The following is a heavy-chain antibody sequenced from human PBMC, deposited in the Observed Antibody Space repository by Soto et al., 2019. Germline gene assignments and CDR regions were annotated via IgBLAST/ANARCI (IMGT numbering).Heavy chain of an antibody. CDR2: IISIFGTA. D-gene: IGHD2-2*01. CDR3: ARHVPAAGYYYGMDV. J-gene: IGHJ6*02. V-gene: IGHV1-69*12. CDR1: GGTFSSYA. Sequence: QVQLVQSGAEVKKPGSSVNVSCKASGGTFSSYAISWVRQAPGQGLEWMGGIISIFGTANYAPKSQGRVTITADESTSTAYMELSSLRSEDTAVYYCARHVPAAGYYYGMDVWGQGTTVTVSS.